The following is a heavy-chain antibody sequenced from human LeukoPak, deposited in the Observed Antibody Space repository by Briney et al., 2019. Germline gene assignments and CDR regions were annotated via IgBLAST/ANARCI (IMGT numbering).Heavy chain of an antibody. CDR1: GGTFSSYA. Sequence: SSVKVSCKASGGTFSSYAISWVRQAPGQGLEWMGWIDPNTGGTHYAQKFQGRVTMTRDTSISTAYMELSRLRSDDTAVYYCARGISGFGELFFDYWGQGTLVTVSS. CDR2: IDPNTGGT. CDR3: ARGISGFGELFFDY. D-gene: IGHD3-10*01. V-gene: IGHV1-2*02. J-gene: IGHJ4*02.